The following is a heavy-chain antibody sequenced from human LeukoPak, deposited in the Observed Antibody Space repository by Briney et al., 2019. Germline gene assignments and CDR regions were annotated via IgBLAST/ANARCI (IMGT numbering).Heavy chain of an antibody. J-gene: IGHJ3*02. CDR1: GGSFSGYY. CDR3: ARYFDWISTYDAFDI. Sequence: PSETLSLTCAVYGGSFSGYYWSWIRQPPGKGLEWIGEINHSGSTNYNPSLKSRVTISVDTSKNQFSLKLSSVTAADTAVYYCARYFDWISTYDAFDIWGQGTMVTVSS. V-gene: IGHV4-34*01. D-gene: IGHD3-9*01. CDR2: INHSGST.